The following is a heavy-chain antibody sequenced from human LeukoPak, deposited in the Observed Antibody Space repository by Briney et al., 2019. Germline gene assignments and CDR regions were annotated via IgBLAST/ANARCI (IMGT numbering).Heavy chain of an antibody. V-gene: IGHV4-31*03. CDR1: GGSISSGGYY. CDR2: IFYTGGT. D-gene: IGHD5-24*01. J-gene: IGHJ6*03. Sequence: SETLSLTCTVSGGSISSGGYYWSWIRQHPGKGLESIGYIFYTGGTYYNPSLKGRVSIAVDTPKNQVSLRLSSVTAADTAVYYCARVPYNFRDYYYYYMDVWGKGTTVTVSS. CDR3: ARVPYNFRDYYYYYMDV.